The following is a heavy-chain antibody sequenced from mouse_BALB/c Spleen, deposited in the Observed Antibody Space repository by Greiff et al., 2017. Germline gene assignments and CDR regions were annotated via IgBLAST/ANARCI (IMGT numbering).Heavy chain of an antibody. V-gene: IGHV5-17*02. CDR2: ISSGSSTI. J-gene: IGHJ2*01. CDR3: ARDNYYGSSSRYFDY. D-gene: IGHD1-1*01. Sequence: EVQVVESGGGLVQPGGSRKLSCAASGFTFSSFGMHWVRQAPEKGLEWVAYISSGSSTIYYADTVKGRFTISRDNPKNTLFLQMTSLRSEDTAMYYCARDNYYGSSSRYFDYWGQGTTLTVSS. CDR1: GFTFSSFG.